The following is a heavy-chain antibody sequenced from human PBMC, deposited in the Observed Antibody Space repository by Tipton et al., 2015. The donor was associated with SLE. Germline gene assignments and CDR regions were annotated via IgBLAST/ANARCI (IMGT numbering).Heavy chain of an antibody. CDR3: AGFWLFGEVTDDY. Sequence: LRLSCAASGFTFSSYAMHWVRQAPGKGLEWIGYIYYSGSTNYNPSLKSRVTISVDTSKNQFSLKLSSVTAADTAVYYCAGFWLFGEVTDDYWGQGTLVTVSS. CDR2: IYYSGST. D-gene: IGHD3-3*01. CDR1: GFTFSSYA. V-gene: IGHV4-59*01. J-gene: IGHJ4*02.